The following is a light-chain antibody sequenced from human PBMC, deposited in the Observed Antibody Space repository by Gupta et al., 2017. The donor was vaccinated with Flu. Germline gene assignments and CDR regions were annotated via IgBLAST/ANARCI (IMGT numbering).Light chain of an antibody. CDR2: ADI. J-gene: IGLJ2*01. V-gene: IGLV3-21*03. CDR1: NIGSKS. CDR3: QVWDSSSDNVV. Sequence: GKTARSTGGGSNIGSKSVHWYQQRPGQAPVLFVSADIDRPSGIPDRFSGSNSGNTTTLTISRVEAGDAADYYCQVWDSSSDNVVFGGGSKLTVL.